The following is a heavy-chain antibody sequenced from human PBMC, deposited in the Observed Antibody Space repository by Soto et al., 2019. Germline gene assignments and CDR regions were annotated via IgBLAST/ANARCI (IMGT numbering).Heavy chain of an antibody. CDR2: IYPGDSDT. Sequence: GESLKISCKGSGYSFTSYWIGWVRQMPGKGLEWMGIIYPGDSDTRYSPSFQGQATISADKSISTAYLQWSSLKASDTAMYYCARHGDCSGGSCYPNYYYYGMDVWGQGTTVTVSS. CDR1: GYSFTSYW. J-gene: IGHJ6*02. CDR3: ARHGDCSGGSCYPNYYYYGMDV. V-gene: IGHV5-51*01. D-gene: IGHD2-15*01.